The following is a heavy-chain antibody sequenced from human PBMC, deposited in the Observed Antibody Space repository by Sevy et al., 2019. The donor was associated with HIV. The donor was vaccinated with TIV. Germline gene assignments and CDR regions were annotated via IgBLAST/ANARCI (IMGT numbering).Heavy chain of an antibody. CDR1: TFTFSDSY. Sequence: GGSLRLSCAASTFTFSDSYMTWIRQAPGKGLEWISHISSGGSNKYYANSANGRFTNSRDNAKNSLYLQMNSLRVEDTALYYCARVRYNYGSYYFDYWGQGTLVTVSS. CDR3: ARVRYNYGSYYFDY. J-gene: IGHJ4*02. CDR2: ISSGGSNK. V-gene: IGHV3-11*01. D-gene: IGHD5-18*01.